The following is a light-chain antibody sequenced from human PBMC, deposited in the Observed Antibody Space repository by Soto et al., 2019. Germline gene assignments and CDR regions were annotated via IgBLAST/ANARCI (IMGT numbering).Light chain of an antibody. CDR2: GTS. CDR1: QSVSSRY. CDR3: QQYGNSPLYS. J-gene: IGKJ2*03. Sequence: EIVLTQSPGTLSLSPGERATLSCRASQSVSSRYLAWYQQKPGQAPRLLIYGTSSRATGIPDRFSGSGSGTDFTLTISRLEPEDFAVYSCQQYGNSPLYSFGQGTHLEIK. V-gene: IGKV3-20*01.